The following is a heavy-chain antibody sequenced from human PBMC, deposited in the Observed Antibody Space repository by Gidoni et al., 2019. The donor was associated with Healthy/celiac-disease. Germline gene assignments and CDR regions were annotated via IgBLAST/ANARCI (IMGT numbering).Heavy chain of an antibody. Sequence: QLQLQESGSGLVKPSQTLSLTCAVPGGSISSGGYSWSWIRQPPGKGLEWIGYIYHSGSTYYNPSLKSRVTISVDRSKNQFSLKLSSVTAADTAVYYCARTAAPRNYFDYWGQGTLVTVSS. J-gene: IGHJ4*02. CDR3: ARTAAPRNYFDY. CDR1: GGSISSGGYS. CDR2: IYHSGST. D-gene: IGHD2-2*01. V-gene: IGHV4-30-2*01.